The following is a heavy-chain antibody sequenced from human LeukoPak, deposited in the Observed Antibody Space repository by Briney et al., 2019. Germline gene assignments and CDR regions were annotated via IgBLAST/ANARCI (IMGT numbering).Heavy chain of an antibody. CDR2: IDSSSSTT. V-gene: IGHV3-48*04. J-gene: IGHJ4*02. CDR1: GFTFSNNA. D-gene: IGHD3-9*01. CDR3: ARNPRYFDWLFDY. Sequence: GGSLRLSCAASGFTFSNNAMNWVRQAPGKGLEWVSYIDSSSSTTYYADSVKGRFTISRDNAKNSLYLQMDSLRAEDTAVYYCARNPRYFDWLFDYWGQGTLVTVSS.